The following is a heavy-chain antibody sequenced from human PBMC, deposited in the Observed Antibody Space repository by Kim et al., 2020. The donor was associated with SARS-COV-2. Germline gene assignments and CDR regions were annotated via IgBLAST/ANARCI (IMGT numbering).Heavy chain of an antibody. V-gene: IGHV3-7*03. Sequence: GGSLRLSCAASGFTFNCYWMSWVRQAPGKGLEWVARIKSKGGSASSDYAATGRFTICIDRANYTLTLQMHIHSLETTDASFCSSATWASVFSQEGDLWG. J-gene: IGHJ6*02. CDR3: SSATWASVFSQEGDL. D-gene: IGHD2-8*01. CDR2: IKSKGGSA. CDR1: GFTFNCYW.